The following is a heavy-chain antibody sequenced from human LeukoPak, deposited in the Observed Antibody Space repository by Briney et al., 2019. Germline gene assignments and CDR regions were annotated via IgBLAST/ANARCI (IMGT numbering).Heavy chain of an antibody. CDR3: ARVTYYDILTGEYYFDY. CDR2: INSDGSST. J-gene: IGHJ4*02. D-gene: IGHD3-9*01. V-gene: IGHV3-74*01. CDR1: GFTFSSYW. Sequence: GGSLRLSCAASGFTFSSYWMHWVRQAPGKGLVWVSRINSDGSSTSYADSVKGRFTISRDNVKNTLYLQMNSLRAEDTAVYYCARVTYYDILTGEYYFDYWGQGTLVTVSS.